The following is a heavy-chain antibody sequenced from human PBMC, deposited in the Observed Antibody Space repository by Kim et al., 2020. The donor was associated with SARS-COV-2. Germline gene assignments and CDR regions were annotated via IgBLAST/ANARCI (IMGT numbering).Heavy chain of an antibody. Sequence: SETLSLTCTVSGDSITNSNFFWGWIRQPPGKGLEWIGTIYYSGNTYYNPSLKSRVIISVDTSNNQFSLKLNSVTAADTALYYCARHGHSWYPFDSWGQGTLATVSS. CDR1: GDSITNSNFF. D-gene: IGHD6-13*01. CDR3: ARHGHSWYPFDS. CDR2: IYYSGNT. V-gene: IGHV4-39*01. J-gene: IGHJ4*02.